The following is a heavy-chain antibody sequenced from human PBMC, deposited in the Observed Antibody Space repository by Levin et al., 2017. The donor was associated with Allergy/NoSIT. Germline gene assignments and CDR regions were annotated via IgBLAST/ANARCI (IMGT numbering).Heavy chain of an antibody. CDR3: ARQLVNVWSGYNYFDD. J-gene: IGHJ4*02. CDR1: GFTFSSYE. Sequence: PGGSLRLSCAASGFTFSSYEMNWVRRAPGKGLEWVSYISSTGSTIYSADSVKGRFTLSRGNAKNSLYLHMNSLRAEDTAVYYGARQLVNVWSGYNYFDDWGQGTLVTVSS. D-gene: IGHD3-3*01. V-gene: IGHV3-48*03. CDR2: ISSTGSTI.